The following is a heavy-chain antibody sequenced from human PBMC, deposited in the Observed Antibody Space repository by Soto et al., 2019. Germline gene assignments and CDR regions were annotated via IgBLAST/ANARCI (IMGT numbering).Heavy chain of an antibody. J-gene: IGHJ6*02. CDR1: GYTFTSYG. D-gene: IGHD2-2*02. Sequence: ASVKVSCKASGYTFTSYGISWVRQAPGQGLEWMGWISAYNGNTNYAQKLQGRVTMTTDTSTSTAYMELRSLRSDDTAVYYCARDRYCSSTSCYTDYYYYGMDVWGQGTAVTVSS. V-gene: IGHV1-18*04. CDR2: ISAYNGNT. CDR3: ARDRYCSSTSCYTDYYYYGMDV.